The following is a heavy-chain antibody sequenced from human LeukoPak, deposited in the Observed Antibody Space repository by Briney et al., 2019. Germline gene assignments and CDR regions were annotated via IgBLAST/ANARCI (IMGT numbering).Heavy chain of an antibody. V-gene: IGHV4-30-2*01. CDR2: IYHSGST. D-gene: IGHD4-17*01. CDR1: GGSISSGGYS. CDR3: ARGGDYGDYGFFDY. J-gene: IGHJ4*02. Sequence: PSETLSLTCAVSGGSISSGGYSWSWIRQPPGKGLEWIGYIYHSGSTYYNPSLKSRVTISVDRSKNQFSLKLSSVTAADTAVYYCARGGDYGDYGFFDYWGQGTLVTVSS.